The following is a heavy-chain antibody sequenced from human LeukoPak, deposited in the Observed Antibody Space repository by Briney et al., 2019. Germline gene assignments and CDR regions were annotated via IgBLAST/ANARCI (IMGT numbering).Heavy chain of an antibody. V-gene: IGHV3-30*02. CDR1: GFTFSTYG. D-gene: IGHD1-26*01. Sequence: TGGSLRLSCAASGFTFSTYGMHWVRQAPGKGLEWLSFIRYDGLDKYFADSVKGRFTISRDNSKNTQSLQMNSLRAEDTALYYCVKDQGGATQAFDIWGQGTMVTVSP. CDR2: IRYDGLDK. CDR3: VKDQGGATQAFDI. J-gene: IGHJ3*02.